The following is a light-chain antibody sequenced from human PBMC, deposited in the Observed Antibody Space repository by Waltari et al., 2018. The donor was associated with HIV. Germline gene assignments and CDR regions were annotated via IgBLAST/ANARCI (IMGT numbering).Light chain of an antibody. CDR2: GTS. CDR3: QQYNSWPT. J-gene: IGKJ1*01. Sequence: ETVMTQSPATLSVSPGERATLSCWASQSVRTNLAWYQQKAGKAPRLLIYGTSARATGIPARFSGSGSGTEFTLTISSLQSEDFAVYYCQQYNSWPTFGQGTKVEIK. CDR1: QSVRTN. V-gene: IGKV3-15*01.